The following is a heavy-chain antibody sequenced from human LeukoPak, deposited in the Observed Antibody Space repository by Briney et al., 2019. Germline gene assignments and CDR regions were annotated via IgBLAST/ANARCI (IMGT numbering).Heavy chain of an antibody. J-gene: IGHJ5*02. CDR3: ARAAHEVGFDP. V-gene: IGHV4-39*07. CDR2: IYYSGST. CDR1: GGSISSSSYY. Sequence: SETLSLTCTVSGGSISSSSYYWGWIRQPPGKGLEWIGSIYYSGSTYYNPSLKSRVTISVDTSKNQFSLKLSSVTAADTAVYYCARAAHEVGFDPWGQGTLVTVSS.